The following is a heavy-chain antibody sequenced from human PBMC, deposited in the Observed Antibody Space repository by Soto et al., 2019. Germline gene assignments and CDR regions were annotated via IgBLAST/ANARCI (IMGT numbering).Heavy chain of an antibody. CDR3: ARTGGTQVAGMYYYYYGMDV. CDR2: IDPTDSFT. CDR1: GYAFSNYW. J-gene: IGHJ6*02. D-gene: IGHD6-19*01. V-gene: IGHV5-10-1*01. Sequence: GESLKLSCEGAGYAFSNYWINWVRQVSGKGLEWMGRIDPTDSFTNYSPSFQGHVTFSVDKSTSTAYLQWSSLKASDTAMYYCARTGGTQVAGMYYYYYGMDVWGQGTTVTVSS.